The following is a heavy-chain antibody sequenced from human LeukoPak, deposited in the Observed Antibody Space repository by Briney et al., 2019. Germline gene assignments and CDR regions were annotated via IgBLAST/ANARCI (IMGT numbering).Heavy chain of an antibody. CDR3: ARDPSNTSGFYAYLDS. Sequence: ASVKVSCKASGYTFTSHGISWVRHAHGQGLEWMGWISAYNGDTKYAQKTQGRVTMTTDASTSTAYMELRSLRSDDTAMYYCARDPSNTSGFYAYLDSWGQGTLVTVSS. CDR1: GYTFTSHG. J-gene: IGHJ4*02. D-gene: IGHD6-19*01. V-gene: IGHV1-18*01. CDR2: ISAYNGDT.